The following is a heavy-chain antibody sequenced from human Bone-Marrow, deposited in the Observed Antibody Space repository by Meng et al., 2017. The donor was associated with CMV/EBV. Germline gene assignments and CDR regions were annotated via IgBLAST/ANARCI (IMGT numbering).Heavy chain of an antibody. D-gene: IGHD3-10*02. J-gene: IGHJ4*02. CDR2: IYSGGST. CDR3: ARDLGNGRITMSY. V-gene: IGHV3-66*02. Sequence: LSLTCAASGFTVSSNYMSWVRQAPGKGLECVSVIYSGGSTYYANSGKGRFTISRDNSKNTLYLQMNSLRAEDTAVYYCARDLGNGRITMSYWGQGTLVTVSS. CDR1: GFTVSSNY.